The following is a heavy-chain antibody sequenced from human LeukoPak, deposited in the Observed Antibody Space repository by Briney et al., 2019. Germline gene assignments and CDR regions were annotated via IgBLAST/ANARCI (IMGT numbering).Heavy chain of an antibody. Sequence: SVKVSCKASGGTFSSYAISWVRQAPGQGLEWMGGIIPIFGTANYAQKFQGRVTITADESTSTAYMELSSLRSEDTAVYYYARATPRWGYCSSTSCYSAVDYWGQGTLVTVSS. CDR1: GGTFSSYA. CDR3: ARATPRWGYCSSTSCYSAVDY. D-gene: IGHD2-2*01. V-gene: IGHV1-69*13. CDR2: IIPIFGTA. J-gene: IGHJ4*02.